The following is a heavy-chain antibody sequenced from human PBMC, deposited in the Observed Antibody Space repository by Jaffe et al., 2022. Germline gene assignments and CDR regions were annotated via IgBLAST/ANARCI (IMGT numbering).Heavy chain of an antibody. CDR1: GGSISSGSYY. V-gene: IGHV4-61*02. J-gene: IGHJ4*02. D-gene: IGHD3-9*01. CDR3: ARDSVYYDILTGYYTRFDY. Sequence: QVQLQESGPGLVKPSQTLSLTCTVSGGSISSGSYYWSWIRQPAGKGLEWIGRIYTSGSTNYNPSLKSRVTISVDTSKNQFSLKLSSVTAADTAVYYCARDSVYYDILTGYYTRFDYWGQGTLVTVSS. CDR2: IYTSGST.